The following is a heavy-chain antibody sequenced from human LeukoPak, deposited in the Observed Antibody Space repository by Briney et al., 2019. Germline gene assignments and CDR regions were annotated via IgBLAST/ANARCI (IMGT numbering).Heavy chain of an antibody. D-gene: IGHD2-15*01. J-gene: IGHJ6*03. Sequence: GGSLSLSCAASGFTFSSYSMNWVRQAPGKGLEWVSYISSSSSTIYYADSAKGRFTISRDNAKNSLYLQMNSLRAEDTAVYYCARDGYCSGGSCYRQDYYYYYMDVWGKGTTVTVSS. CDR2: ISSSSSTI. CDR3: ARDGYCSGGSCYRQDYYYYYMDV. CDR1: GFTFSSYS. V-gene: IGHV3-48*01.